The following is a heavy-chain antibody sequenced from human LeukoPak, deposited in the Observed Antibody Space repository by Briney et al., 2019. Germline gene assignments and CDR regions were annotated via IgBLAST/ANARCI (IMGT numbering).Heavy chain of an antibody. D-gene: IGHD3-3*01. CDR1: GFTFSSYW. CDR3: ARGRGYYSLDAFDI. Sequence: PGGSLRLSCAGSGFTFSSYWMHWVRQAPGKGLVWVSRVNSDGSSTSYADPVKGRFTISRDNAKNTLYLQMNSLRAEDTAVYYCARGRGYYSLDAFDIWGQGTMVTVSS. J-gene: IGHJ3*02. V-gene: IGHV3-74*01. CDR2: VNSDGSST.